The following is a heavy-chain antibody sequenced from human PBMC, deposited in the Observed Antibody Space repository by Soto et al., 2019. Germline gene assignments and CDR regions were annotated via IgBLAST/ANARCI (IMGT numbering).Heavy chain of an antibody. V-gene: IGHV1-18*01. CDR2: ISAYNGNT. D-gene: IGHD3-16*02. Sequence: QVQLVQSGAEVKKPGASVKVSCKASGYTFTSYGISWVRQAPGQGLEWMGWISAYNGNTNYAQKLQGRVTMTTDTSTSPAYVELRSLRSDDTAVYYCASVIMITFGGVIDADAFDIWGQGTMVTVSS. J-gene: IGHJ3*02. CDR3: ASVIMITFGGVIDADAFDI. CDR1: GYTFTSYG.